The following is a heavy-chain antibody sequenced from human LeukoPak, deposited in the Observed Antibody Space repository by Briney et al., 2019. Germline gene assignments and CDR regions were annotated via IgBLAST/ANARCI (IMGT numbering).Heavy chain of an antibody. Sequence: GGSLRLSCAASGFTFSSYWMSWVRQAPGKGLEWVANIKQDGSEKYYVDSVKGRFTISRDNAKNSLYPQMNSLRAEDTAVYYCARDLIAPLWFGEEDYWGQGTLVTVSS. CDR1: GFTFSSYW. V-gene: IGHV3-7*01. D-gene: IGHD3-10*01. CDR3: ARDLIAPLWFGEEDY. CDR2: IKQDGSEK. J-gene: IGHJ4*02.